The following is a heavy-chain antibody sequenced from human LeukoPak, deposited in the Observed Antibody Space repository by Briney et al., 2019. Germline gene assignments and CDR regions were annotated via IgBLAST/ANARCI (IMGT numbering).Heavy chain of an antibody. Sequence: GRSLRLSCAASGFTFSSCGMHWVRQAPGKGLEWVAVISYDGSNKYYADSVKGRFTISRDNSKNTLYLQMNSLRAEDTAVYYCAKESSKYCTNGVCYGVDYWGQGTLVTVSS. D-gene: IGHD2-8*01. J-gene: IGHJ4*02. CDR3: AKESSKYCTNGVCYGVDY. CDR2: ISYDGSNK. V-gene: IGHV3-30*18. CDR1: GFTFSSCG.